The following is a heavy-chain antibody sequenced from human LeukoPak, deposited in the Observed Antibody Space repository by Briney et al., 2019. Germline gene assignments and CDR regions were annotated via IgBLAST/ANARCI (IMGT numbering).Heavy chain of an antibody. J-gene: IGHJ4*02. CDR2: INHSGST. V-gene: IGHV4-34*01. CDR1: GGSFSCYY. D-gene: IGHD6-19*01. Sequence: SATLSLTCAVSGGSFSCYYWSWIRQPPGKGLEWIGEINHSGSTNYNPSLKSRVTISVDTSKNQFSLKLSPVTAADTAVYYCARSGSSGWPGGFDYWGQGTLVTVSS. CDR3: ARSGSSGWPGGFDY.